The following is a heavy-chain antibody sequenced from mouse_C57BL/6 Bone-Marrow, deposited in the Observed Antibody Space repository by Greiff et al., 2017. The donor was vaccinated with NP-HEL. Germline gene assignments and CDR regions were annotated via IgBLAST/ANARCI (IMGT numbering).Heavy chain of an antibody. CDR2: IYPGSGST. CDR3: ARGGGRRGLY. CDR1: GYTFTSYW. Sequence: QVHVKQPGAELVKPGASVKMSCKASGYTFTSYWITWVKQRPGQGLEWIGDIYPGSGSTNYNEKFKSKATLTVDTSSSTAYMQLSSLTSEDSAVYYCARGGGRRGLYWGQGTTLTVSS. V-gene: IGHV1-55*01. J-gene: IGHJ2*01. D-gene: IGHD1-1*02.